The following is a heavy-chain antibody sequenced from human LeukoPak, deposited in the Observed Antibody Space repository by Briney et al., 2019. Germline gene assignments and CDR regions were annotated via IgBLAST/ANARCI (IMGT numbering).Heavy chain of an antibody. V-gene: IGHV3-7*01. CDR3: ASGGYCTATRCPFNWFDP. D-gene: IGHD2-8*02. CDR1: GFTFSNYW. Sequence: GGSLRLSCTASGFTFSNYWMHWVRQAPGKGLEWVATIKQDGSKKYYVDSVKGRFTISRDNSKNTLYLQMNSLRAEDTAVYYCASGGYCTATRCPFNWFDPWGQGTLVTVSS. CDR2: IKQDGSKK. J-gene: IGHJ5*02.